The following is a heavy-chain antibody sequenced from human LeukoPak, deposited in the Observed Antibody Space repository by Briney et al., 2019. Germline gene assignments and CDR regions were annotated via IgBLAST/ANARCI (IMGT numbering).Heavy chain of an antibody. CDR1: GFTFTSYY. V-gene: IGHV1-46*01. Sequence: ASVKVSCKASGFTFTSYYMHWVRQAPGQGLEWMGIINPSGSYTSYAQKFQGRVTMTRDTSTSTVYMELSSLRSDDTAVYYCARGSSIHVLLYHYYYMDVWGKGTTVAVSS. CDR3: ARGSSIHVLLYHYYYMDV. J-gene: IGHJ6*03. CDR2: INPSGSYT. D-gene: IGHD2-2*01.